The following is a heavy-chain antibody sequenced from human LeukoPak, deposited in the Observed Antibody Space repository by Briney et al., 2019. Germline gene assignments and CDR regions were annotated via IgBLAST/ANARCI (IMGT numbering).Heavy chain of an antibody. CDR2: IYYSGST. CDR1: GGSISSYY. V-gene: IGHV4-59*01. CDR3: ASTQFVDFWSGYYSYYYYMDV. J-gene: IGHJ6*03. D-gene: IGHD3-3*01. Sequence: SETLSLTFTVSGGSISSYYWSWIRQPPGKGLEWIGYIYYSGSTNYNPSLKSRVTISVDTSKNQFSLKLSSVTAADTAVYYCASTQFVDFWSGYYSYYYYMDVWGKGTTVTVSS.